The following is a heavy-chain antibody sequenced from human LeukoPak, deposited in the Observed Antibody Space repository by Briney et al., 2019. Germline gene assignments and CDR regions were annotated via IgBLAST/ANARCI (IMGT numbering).Heavy chain of an antibody. CDR3: ARLGREYSSGWSDYYYYMDV. CDR2: ISVYNGNT. V-gene: IGHV1-18*01. J-gene: IGHJ6*03. D-gene: IGHD6-19*01. CDR1: GYTFTSYG. Sequence: ASVKVSCKASGYTFTSYGISWVRQAPGQGLEWMGWISVYNGNTKYVQKFQGRVTMTTDTSTRTAYMELRSLRSDDTAVYYCARLGREYSSGWSDYYYYMDVWGKGTTVTISS.